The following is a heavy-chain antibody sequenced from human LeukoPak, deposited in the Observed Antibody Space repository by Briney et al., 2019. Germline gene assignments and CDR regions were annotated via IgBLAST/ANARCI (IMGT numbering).Heavy chain of an antibody. CDR3: ARSRDGYNINWFDP. V-gene: IGHV4-59*01. CDR2: IYYSGST. J-gene: IGHJ5*02. CDR1: GGSISSYN. Sequence: PSETLSLTCTVSGGSISSYNWSWIRQPPGKGLEWIGYIYYSGSTNYNPSLKSRVTISVDTSKNQFSLKLSSVTAADTAVYYCARSRDGYNINWFDPWGQGTLVTVSS. D-gene: IGHD5-24*01.